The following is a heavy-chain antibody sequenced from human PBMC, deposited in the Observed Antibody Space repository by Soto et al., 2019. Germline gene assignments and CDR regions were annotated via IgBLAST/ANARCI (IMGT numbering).Heavy chain of an antibody. CDR2: ISGSGGST. V-gene: IGHV3-23*01. D-gene: IGHD6-13*01. Sequence: EVQLLESGGGLVQPGGSLRLSCAASGFTFSSYAMRWVRQAPGKGLEWVSTISGSGGSTYYADSVKGRFTISRDNSKHTLYLQMNSLRAEDTAVYYCARMGPGTYFDYWGQGTLVTVSS. J-gene: IGHJ4*02. CDR3: ARMGPGTYFDY. CDR1: GFTFSSYA.